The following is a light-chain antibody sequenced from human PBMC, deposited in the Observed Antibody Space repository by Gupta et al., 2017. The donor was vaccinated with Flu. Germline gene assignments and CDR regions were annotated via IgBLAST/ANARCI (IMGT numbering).Light chain of an antibody. CDR2: GAS. J-gene: IGKJ1*01. Sequence: CRASQSVSSSFLAWYQQKPGQAPKLLIYGASSRATGIPDRFSGSGSGTDFTLTISRREPEDFAVYYCQHEGTSPMTFGQGTKVE. CDR3: QHEGTSPMT. V-gene: IGKV3-20*01. CDR1: QSVSSSF.